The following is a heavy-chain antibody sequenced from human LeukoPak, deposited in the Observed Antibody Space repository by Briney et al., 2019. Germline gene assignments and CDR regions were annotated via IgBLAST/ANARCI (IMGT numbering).Heavy chain of an antibody. CDR1: GFTFSNAW. CDR3: TTPEWERVYYFDY. J-gene: IGHJ4*02. Sequence: GGSLRLSCAASGFTFSNAWMSWVRQAPGKGLEWVGRIKSETDGGTTDYAAPVKGRFTISRDDSKNTPYLQMNSLKTEDTAVYYCTTPEWERVYYFDYWGQGTLVTVSS. CDR2: IKSETDGGTT. V-gene: IGHV3-15*01. D-gene: IGHD1-26*01.